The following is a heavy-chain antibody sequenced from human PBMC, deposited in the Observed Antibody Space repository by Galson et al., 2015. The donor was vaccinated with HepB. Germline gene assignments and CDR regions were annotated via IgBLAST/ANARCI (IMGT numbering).Heavy chain of an antibody. CDR3: ARADGGNTYYSW. Sequence: SLRLSCAASGFIFSSYWMSWVRQAPGKGLVWVSRINKDGSSTTYADSVKGRFTISRDNAKNTLYLQMNSLRAEDTAVYYCARADGGNTYYSWWGQGTLVTVSS. D-gene: IGHD1/OR15-1a*01. J-gene: IGHJ4*02. V-gene: IGHV3-74*01. CDR2: INKDGSST. CDR1: GFIFSSYW.